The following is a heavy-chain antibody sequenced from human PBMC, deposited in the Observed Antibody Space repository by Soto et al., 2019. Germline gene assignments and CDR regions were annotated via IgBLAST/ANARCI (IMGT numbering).Heavy chain of an antibody. J-gene: IGHJ6*02. D-gene: IGHD2-15*01. CDR2: IYYSGST. Sequence: SETLSLTCTVSGGSISSGGYYWSWIRQHPGKGLEWIGYIYYSGSTYYNPSLKSRVTISVDTSKNQFSLKLSSVTAADTAVYYCAREPHSEGYCSGGSCYSLEPMDVWGQGTTVTVSS. V-gene: IGHV4-31*03. CDR1: GGSISSGGYY. CDR3: AREPHSEGYCSGGSCYSLEPMDV.